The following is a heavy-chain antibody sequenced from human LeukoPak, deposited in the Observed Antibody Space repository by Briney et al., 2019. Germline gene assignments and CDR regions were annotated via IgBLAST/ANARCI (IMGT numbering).Heavy chain of an antibody. CDR1: GFTFSTYN. CDR3: AELGITMIGGV. J-gene: IGHJ6*04. CDR2: ITSTSTYV. V-gene: IGHV3-21*01. Sequence: MAGGSLRLSCEASGFTFSTYNMNWVRQAPGKRLEWVSSITSTSTYVFYADSVKGRFTISRDNAKNSLYLQMNSLRAEDTAVYYCAELGITMIGGVWGKGTTVTISS. D-gene: IGHD3-10*02.